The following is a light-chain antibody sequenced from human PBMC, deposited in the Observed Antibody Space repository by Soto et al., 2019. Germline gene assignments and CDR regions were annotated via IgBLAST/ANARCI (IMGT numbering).Light chain of an antibody. CDR3: QQYHNYPRT. Sequence: DIQMTQPPSTLSASVGDRVTITCRASQSISSWLAWYQHKPGKAPKLLISDASNLESGVPSRFSGSGSGTEFTLTISSLQPDDFAIYYCQQYHNYPRTFGQGTKVEIK. J-gene: IGKJ1*01. V-gene: IGKV1-5*01. CDR2: DAS. CDR1: QSISSW.